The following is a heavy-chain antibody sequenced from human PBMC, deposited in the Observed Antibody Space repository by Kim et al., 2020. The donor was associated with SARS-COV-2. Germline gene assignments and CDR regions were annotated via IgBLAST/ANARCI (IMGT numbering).Heavy chain of an antibody. CDR2: MNPNSGNP. D-gene: IGHD2-2*01. CDR3: ARGVKVPAAIWISYYYYYMDV. J-gene: IGHJ6*03. Sequence: ASVKVSCKASGYTFTSYDINWVRQAPGQGLEWIGWMNPNSGNPGYAQKFQGRVTMTRNTSLSTAYMELSSLRSEDTAVYYCARGVKVPAAIWISYYYYYMDVWGKGTTVTVSS. CDR1: GYTFTSYD. V-gene: IGHV1-8*01.